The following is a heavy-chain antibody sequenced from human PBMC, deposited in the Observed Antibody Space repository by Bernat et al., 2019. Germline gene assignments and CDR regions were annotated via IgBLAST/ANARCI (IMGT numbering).Heavy chain of an antibody. CDR2: IYSGGST. D-gene: IGHD6-13*01. CDR1: GFTVSSNY. J-gene: IGHJ4*02. CDR3: ASTYSSSWYRDY. Sequence: EVQLVESGGGLVQPGGSLRLSCAASGFTVSSNYMSWVRQAPGKGLEWVSVIYSGGSTYYADSVKGRFTISRDNYKNTLYLQVNSLRAEDTAVYYCASTYSSSWYRDYWGQGTLVTVSS. V-gene: IGHV3-66*01.